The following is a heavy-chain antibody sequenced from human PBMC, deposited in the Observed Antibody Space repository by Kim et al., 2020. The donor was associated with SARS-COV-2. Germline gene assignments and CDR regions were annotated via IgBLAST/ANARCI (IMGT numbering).Heavy chain of an antibody. CDR1: GGSISSSSYY. V-gene: IGHV4-39*07. Sequence: SETLSLTCTVSGGSISSSSYYWGWIRQPPGKGLEWIGSIYYSGSTYYNPSLKSRVTISVDTSKNQFSLKLSSVTAADTAVYYCARDSRIAAAGTDWGQGTLVTVSS. CDR2: IYYSGST. J-gene: IGHJ4*02. CDR3: ARDSRIAAAGTD. D-gene: IGHD6-13*01.